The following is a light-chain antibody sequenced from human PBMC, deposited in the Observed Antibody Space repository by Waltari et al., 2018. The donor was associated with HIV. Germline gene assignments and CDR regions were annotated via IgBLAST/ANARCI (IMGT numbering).Light chain of an antibody. CDR1: SSDIGSYNL. CDR3: CSYAGSSTLV. V-gene: IGLV2-23*02. CDR2: EVR. Sequence: QSALTQPASVSGSPGQWITISCTGTSSDIGSYNLVSWYQKYPGKAPKLIIYEVRAGPSGVSNRFSGSKSGSTASLTISGLQAEDESDYYCCSYAGSSTLVFGGGTKLTVL. J-gene: IGLJ2*01.